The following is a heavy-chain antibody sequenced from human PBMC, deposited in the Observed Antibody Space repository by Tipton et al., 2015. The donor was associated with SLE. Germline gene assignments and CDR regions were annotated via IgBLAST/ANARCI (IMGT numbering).Heavy chain of an antibody. J-gene: IGHJ2*01. Sequence: TLSLTCTVSGGSIRSYYWSWIRLTPGKGLEWIGDIYYRGSPYYRESTTYNPSLESRATMSLDTPKNQFSLKLNSATAADTAVYYCAKADGVVGGQAPYWYFDLWGQGTLVTVSS. CDR3: AKADGVVGGQAPYWYFDL. CDR2: IYYRGSPYYREST. V-gene: IGHV4-59*01. CDR1: GGSIRSYY. D-gene: IGHD2-21*01.